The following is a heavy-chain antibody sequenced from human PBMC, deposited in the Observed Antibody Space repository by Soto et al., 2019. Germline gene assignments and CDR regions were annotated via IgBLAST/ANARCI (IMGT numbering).Heavy chain of an antibody. D-gene: IGHD3-16*01. CDR1: GGTFSSYT. V-gene: IGHV1-69*08. J-gene: IGHJ4*02. CDR2: IIPILGIA. CDR3: SRDDDSDMLPYFDY. Sequence: QVQLVQSGAEVKKPGSSVKVSCKASGGTFSSYTISWVRQAPGQGLEWMGRIIPILGIANYAQKFQGRVTITAYYSTSSVFMDLTSLRSKSTVVYYCSRDDDSDMLPYFDYWGQGTLVTVST.